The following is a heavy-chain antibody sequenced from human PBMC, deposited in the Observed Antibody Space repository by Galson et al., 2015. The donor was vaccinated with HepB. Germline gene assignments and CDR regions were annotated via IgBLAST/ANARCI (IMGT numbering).Heavy chain of an antibody. J-gene: IGHJ4*02. V-gene: IGHV4-59*01. D-gene: IGHD3-3*02. CDR2: TYYSGAT. Sequence: SETLSLTCTVSGGSISSYYWSWIRQPPGKGLEWIGYTYYSGATNYNPSLMSRVTISVDTSKNQFSLKLNSVTAADTAVYYCARGLAYTSAYILVYWGQGTLVTVSS. CDR1: GGSISSYY. CDR3: ARGLAYTSAYILVY.